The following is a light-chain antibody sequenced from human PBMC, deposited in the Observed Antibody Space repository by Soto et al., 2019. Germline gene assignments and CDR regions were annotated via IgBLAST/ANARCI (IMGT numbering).Light chain of an antibody. Sequence: DIVMTQSPDSLAVSLGERATINCKSSQSVLYSPNNKNYLAWFQQKPGQPPKLLIYWASLRESGVPDRFSGSGSGTDFTLTISSLQAEDVAVYYCHQYSSSPWTFGQGTKVEIK. J-gene: IGKJ1*01. V-gene: IGKV4-1*01. CDR3: HQYSSSPWT. CDR2: WAS. CDR1: QSVLYSPNNKNY.